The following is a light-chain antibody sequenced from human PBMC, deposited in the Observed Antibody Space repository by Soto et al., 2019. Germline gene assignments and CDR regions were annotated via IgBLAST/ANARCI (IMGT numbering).Light chain of an antibody. V-gene: IGKV3-20*01. CDR3: QLYGISVPVT. J-gene: IGKJ5*01. CDR2: GAS. Sequence: IVLTQSPGTLSFSPGETATLSCRASQAVDTKFLAWYQQKAGQAPRLVMFGASGRATGVPARFSGGVSGTDFSLTISRLEPEDFAVYYCQLYGISVPVTFGQGTRLEI. CDR1: QAVDTKF.